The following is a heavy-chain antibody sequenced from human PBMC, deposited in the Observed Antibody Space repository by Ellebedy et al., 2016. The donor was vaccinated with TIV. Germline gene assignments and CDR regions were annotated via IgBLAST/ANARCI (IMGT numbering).Heavy chain of an antibody. CDR2: ISYDGSNK. J-gene: IGHJ6*02. D-gene: IGHD5-18*01. CDR1: GFTFSTYG. CDR3: AKESEWIQLWLSGAMDV. Sequence: GESLKISCAASGFTFSTYGMHWVRQAPGKGLEWVAVISYDGSNKYYEDSVKGRFTISRDNSKNTLYLQMNSLRAEDTAVYYCAKESEWIQLWLSGAMDVWGQGTTVTVSS. V-gene: IGHV3-30*18.